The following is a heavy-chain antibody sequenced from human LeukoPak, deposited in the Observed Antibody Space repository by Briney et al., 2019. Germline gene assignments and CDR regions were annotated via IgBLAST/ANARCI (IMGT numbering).Heavy chain of an antibody. D-gene: IGHD6-19*01. Sequence: SETLSLTCSVSGDSLPGSFWTWIRQPPGKGLEWIGYIYNRESSDYNPSLKSRVNMSIAMPNHQFSLRLSSGSAADTAVYFCTRGHYGWLGSVEVFDYWGQGILVTVSS. CDR2: IYNRESS. CDR1: GDSLPGSF. CDR3: TRGHYGWLGSVEVFDY. V-gene: IGHV4-59*01. J-gene: IGHJ4*02.